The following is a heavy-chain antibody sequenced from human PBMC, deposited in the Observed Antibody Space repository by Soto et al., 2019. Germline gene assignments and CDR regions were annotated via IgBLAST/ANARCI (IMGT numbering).Heavy chain of an antibody. Sequence: QVQLVQSGAEVNKPGSSVKVSCKAAGGTFSSYAISWVRQAPGQGLEWMGGIIPIFGTANYAQKFQGRVTITADESTSTAYMELSSLRSEDTAVYYCARLYDSSGYYSGAFDIWGQGTMVTVSS. D-gene: IGHD3-22*01. V-gene: IGHV1-69*01. CDR1: GGTFSSYA. J-gene: IGHJ3*02. CDR2: IIPIFGTA. CDR3: ARLYDSSGYYSGAFDI.